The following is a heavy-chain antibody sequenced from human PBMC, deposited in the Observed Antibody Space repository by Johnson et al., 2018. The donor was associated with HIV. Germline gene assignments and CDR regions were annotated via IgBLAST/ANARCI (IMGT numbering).Heavy chain of an antibody. D-gene: IGHD6-13*01. CDR3: AKCIWGSSLIDAFDV. CDR2: INSFGSST. Sequence: VQLVESGGGLVQPGGSLRLSCAASGFTYDMYWMHWVRQAPGKGLVWVSRINSFGSSTNYADFVKGRFTISRDNAKNTLYLQMNSLRAEDTAVYYCAKCIWGSSLIDAFDVWGQGTMVTVSS. V-gene: IGHV3-74*01. J-gene: IGHJ3*01. CDR1: GFTYDMYW.